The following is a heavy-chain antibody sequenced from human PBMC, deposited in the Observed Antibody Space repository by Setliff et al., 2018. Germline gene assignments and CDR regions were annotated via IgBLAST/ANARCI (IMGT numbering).Heavy chain of an antibody. Sequence: GGSLRLSCAASGFTFSSYAMHWVRQAPGKGLEWVAVISYDGSNKYYADSVKGRFTISRDNSKNTLYLQMNSLRAEDTAVYYCAKDRGSAEPYYFDYWGQGTLVTVSS. J-gene: IGHJ4*02. CDR3: AKDRGSAEPYYFDY. CDR1: GFTFSSYA. V-gene: IGHV3-30-3*01. D-gene: IGHD2-15*01. CDR2: ISYDGSNK.